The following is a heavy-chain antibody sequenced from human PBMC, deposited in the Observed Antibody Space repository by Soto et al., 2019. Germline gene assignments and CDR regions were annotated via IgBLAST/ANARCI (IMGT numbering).Heavy chain of an antibody. CDR2: ISYDGSNK. CDR1: RFTFSNYA. Sequence: GGSLRLSCAASRFTFSNYAMHWVRQAPGKGLEWVAVISYDGSNKYYSDSVKGRFTISRDTSKNTLFLQMNSLRAEDTAVYYCAKCRGVVTAAQPFDSWGQGTLVTVSS. CDR3: AKCRGVVTAAQPFDS. V-gene: IGHV3-30-3*01. J-gene: IGHJ4*02. D-gene: IGHD2-21*02.